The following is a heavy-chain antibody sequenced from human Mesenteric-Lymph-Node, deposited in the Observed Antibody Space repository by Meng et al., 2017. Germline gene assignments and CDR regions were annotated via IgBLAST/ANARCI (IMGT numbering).Heavy chain of an antibody. CDR2: INHNVGT. D-gene: IGHD3-22*01. V-gene: IGHV4-4*02. CDR3: ARERWAYDSSGYYP. Sequence: QVQLQESGPGRVKPSGNLSLTSAASGCSVIIIDWWSWVCQPPGKGLEWIGEINHNVGTNYNPSLKSRVTISVDKSKNEFSLNLISATAADTAVYYCARERWAYDSSGYYPWGQGTLVTVSS. J-gene: IGHJ4*02. CDR1: GCSVIIIDW.